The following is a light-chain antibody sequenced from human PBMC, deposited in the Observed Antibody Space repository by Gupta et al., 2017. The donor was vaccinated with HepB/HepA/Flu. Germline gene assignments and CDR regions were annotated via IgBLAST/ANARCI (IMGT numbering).Light chain of an antibody. V-gene: IGLV3-1*01. CDR2: EDN. CDR1: KLGNNY. J-gene: IGLJ2*01. Sequence: SYDLTQPPSVSVSPGQTASIPCSGSKLGNNYVCWYQQKPGQSPVLVIFEDNKRPSGIPERFSGSNSMNTATLTISGTQTIDEADYYCQAWDSTTVIFGGGTRLSVL. CDR3: QAWDSTTVI.